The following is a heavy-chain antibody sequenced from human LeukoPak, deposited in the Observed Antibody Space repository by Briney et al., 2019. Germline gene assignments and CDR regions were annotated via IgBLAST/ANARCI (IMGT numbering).Heavy chain of an antibody. CDR3: ARAATKAVYYYYMDV. CDR1: GYTFTSYG. D-gene: IGHD5-12*01. V-gene: IGHV1-8*01. J-gene: IGHJ6*03. CDR2: MNPNSGNT. Sequence: ASVKVSCKASGYTFTSYGINWVRQATGQGLEWMGWMNPNSGNTGYAQKFQGRVTMTRNTSISTAYMELSSLRSEDTAVYYCARAATKAVYYYYMDVWGKGTTVTVSS.